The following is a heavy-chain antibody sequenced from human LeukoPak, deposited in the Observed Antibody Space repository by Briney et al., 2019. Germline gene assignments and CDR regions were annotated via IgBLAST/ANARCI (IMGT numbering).Heavy chain of an antibody. Sequence: PGRSLRLSCAASGFTFSSYGMHWVRQAPGKGLEWVAVIWYDGSSKYYADSVKGRFTISKGKSKNTLYLQMNSLRAEDTAVYYCAKLRGVAAAGTGYFDPWGQGTLVTVSS. CDR1: GFTFSSYG. V-gene: IGHV3-33*03. CDR3: AKLRGVAAAGTGYFDP. J-gene: IGHJ5*01. CDR2: IWYDGSSK. D-gene: IGHD6-13*01.